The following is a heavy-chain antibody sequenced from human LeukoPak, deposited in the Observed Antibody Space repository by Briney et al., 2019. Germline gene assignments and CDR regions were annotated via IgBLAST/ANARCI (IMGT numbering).Heavy chain of an antibody. CDR1: GFTFSSYA. Sequence: GGSLRLSCAASGFTFSSYAMNWVRQAPGKGLEWVAIISYDGRDKYYADSVKGQFTISRDNSKKTLYLQMNSLRPEDTAVYYCARDSDPIDPLNWFDPWGQGTLVTVSS. V-gene: IGHV3-30*04. CDR3: ARDSDPIDPLNWFDP. CDR2: ISYDGRDK. J-gene: IGHJ5*02.